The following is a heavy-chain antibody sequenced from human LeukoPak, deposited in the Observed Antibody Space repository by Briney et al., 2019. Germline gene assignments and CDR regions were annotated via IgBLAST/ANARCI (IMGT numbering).Heavy chain of an antibody. V-gene: IGHV5-51*01. Sequence: GESLKISCKGSGYSFTSYWIGWVRQMPGKGLEWMGIIYPGDSDTRYSPSFQGQVTTSADKSISTAYLQWSSLKASDTAMYYCARPPRPGRRYYYGMDVWGQGTTVTVSS. D-gene: IGHD6-25*01. CDR2: IYPGDSDT. CDR1: GYSFTSYW. CDR3: ARPPRPGRRYYYGMDV. J-gene: IGHJ6*02.